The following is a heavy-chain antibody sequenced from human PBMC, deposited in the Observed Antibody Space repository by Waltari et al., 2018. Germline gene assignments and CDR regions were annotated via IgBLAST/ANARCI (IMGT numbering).Heavy chain of an antibody. CDR2: INSDGSST. CDR3: ARAEVNFWGGYYFDY. D-gene: IGHD3-3*01. V-gene: IGHV3-74*01. Sequence: EVQLVESGGGLVQPGGSLRLSCAASGFTFSSYWMHWVRQAPGKGLVWVSRINSDGSSTSYADSVKGRFTISRDNAKNTLYLQMNSLRAEDTAVYYCARAEVNFWGGYYFDYWGQGTLVTVSS. J-gene: IGHJ4*02. CDR1: GFTFSSYW.